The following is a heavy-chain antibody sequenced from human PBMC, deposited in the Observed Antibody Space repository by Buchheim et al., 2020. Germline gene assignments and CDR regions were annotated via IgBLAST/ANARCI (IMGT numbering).Heavy chain of an antibody. V-gene: IGHV3-30-3*01. CDR3: AREDFRYSSSWHVDYFEY. J-gene: IGHJ4*02. Sequence: QVQLVESGGGVVQPGRSLRLSCAASGFTFSSYAMHWVRQAPGKGLEWVAVISYDGSNKYYADSVKGRFTISRDNSKNTLYLQMNRLRDEDTAVYYDAREDFRYSSSWHVDYFEYRGQRAL. CDR1: GFTFSSYA. D-gene: IGHD6-13*01. CDR2: ISYDGSNK.